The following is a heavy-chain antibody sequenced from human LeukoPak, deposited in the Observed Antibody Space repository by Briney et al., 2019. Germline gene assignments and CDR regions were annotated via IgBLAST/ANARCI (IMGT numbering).Heavy chain of an antibody. Sequence: PGGSLRLSCAASGVTFSSYEMNWGRQAPGKGLEWVSYISSSGSTIYYADSVKGRFTISRDNAKNSLYLQMNSLRAEDTAVYYCAELGITMIGGVWGKGTTVTISS. V-gene: IGHV3-48*03. CDR1: GVTFSSYE. J-gene: IGHJ6*04. CDR2: ISSSGSTI. CDR3: AELGITMIGGV. D-gene: IGHD3-10*02.